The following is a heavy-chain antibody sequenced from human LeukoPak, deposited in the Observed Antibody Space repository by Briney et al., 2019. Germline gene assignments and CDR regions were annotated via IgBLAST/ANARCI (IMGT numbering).Heavy chain of an antibody. J-gene: IGHJ6*02. V-gene: IGHV3-7*05. D-gene: IGHD5-18*01. CDR2: IKRDGSEK. CDR1: GFTFSNYW. CDR3: APMAADTAMVGMDV. Sequence: PGGSLRLSCAASGFTFSNYWMSWVRQAPGKGLEWVANIKRDGSEKYYADSVKGRFTISRDNAKNSLYLQMNSLRAADTAVYYCAPMAADTAMVGMDVWGQGTEVTVSS.